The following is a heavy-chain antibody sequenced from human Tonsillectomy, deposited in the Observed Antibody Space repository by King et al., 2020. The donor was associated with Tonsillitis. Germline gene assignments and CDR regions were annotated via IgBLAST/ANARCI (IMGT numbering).Heavy chain of an antibody. CDR1: GGSISSYY. D-gene: IGHD6-6*01. V-gene: IGHV4-4*07. Sequence: VQLQESGPGLVKPSETLSLTCTVSGGSISSYYWSWIRQPAGKGLEWIWRIYTSGITNYNPFLKSRVTMSVDTSKNQFSLKLSPVTAADTAVYYCARTRGLIAARLQKRTFYYYYMDVWGKGTTVTVSS. CDR3: ARTRGLIAARLQKRTFYYYYMDV. CDR2: IYTSGIT. J-gene: IGHJ6*03.